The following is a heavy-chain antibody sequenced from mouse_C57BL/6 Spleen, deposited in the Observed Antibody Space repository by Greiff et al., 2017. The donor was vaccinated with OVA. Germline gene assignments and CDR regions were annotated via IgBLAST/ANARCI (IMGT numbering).Heavy chain of an antibody. J-gene: IGHJ4*01. CDR1: GFSLTSYA. Sequence: VKLVESGPGLVAPSQSLSITCTVSGFSLTSYAISWVRQPPGRGLEWLGVIWTGGGTNYTSALKSRLSISKDNSKSQVFLKMNSLQTDDTARYYCARGNSAMDYWGKGTSVTVSS. CDR3: ARGNSAMDY. V-gene: IGHV2-9-1*01. CDR2: IWTGGGT.